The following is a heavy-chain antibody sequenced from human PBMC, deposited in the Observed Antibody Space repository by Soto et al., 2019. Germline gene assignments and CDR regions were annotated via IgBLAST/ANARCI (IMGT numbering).Heavy chain of an antibody. J-gene: IGHJ4*02. CDR3: ARDGYSSGFDY. D-gene: IGHD6-25*01. Sequence: EVQLVESGGGLVEPGGSLRLSCAASGFTFSRHSLNWVRQAPGKGLEWVSSISTTSSYIYYADSVKGRFIISRDNAKNSLYLQMDSLRAEDTAVYYCARDGYSSGFDYWGQGTLVTVSS. CDR2: ISTTSSYI. CDR1: GFTFSRHS. V-gene: IGHV3-21*01.